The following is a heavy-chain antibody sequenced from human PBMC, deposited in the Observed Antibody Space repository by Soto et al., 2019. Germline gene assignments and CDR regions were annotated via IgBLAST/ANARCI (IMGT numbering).Heavy chain of an antibody. J-gene: IGHJ4*02. Sequence: PSETLSLTCTVFGGSISSGGYYWSWIRQHPGKGLEWIGYIYYSGSTYYNPSLKSRVTISVDTSKNQFSLKLSSVTAADTAVYYCARDSTGQFDYWGQGTLVTVSS. CDR3: ARDSTGQFDY. V-gene: IGHV4-31*03. D-gene: IGHD1-1*01. CDR2: IYYSGST. CDR1: GGSISSGGYY.